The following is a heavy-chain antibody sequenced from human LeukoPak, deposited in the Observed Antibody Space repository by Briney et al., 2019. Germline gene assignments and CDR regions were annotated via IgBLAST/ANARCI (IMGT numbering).Heavy chain of an antibody. Sequence: GGSLRLSCAASACTFSSYTMSWVRQAPGKGLEWVSAISNSGGSTYYADSVKGRFTISRDNSKNTVYLQMNSLRAEDTAVYYCVKDGYVSWAYQLSHFDYWGQGTLVTVSS. V-gene: IGHV3-23*01. CDR3: VKDGYVSWAYQLSHFDY. D-gene: IGHD2-2*03. CDR1: ACTFSSYT. CDR2: ISNSGGST. J-gene: IGHJ4*02.